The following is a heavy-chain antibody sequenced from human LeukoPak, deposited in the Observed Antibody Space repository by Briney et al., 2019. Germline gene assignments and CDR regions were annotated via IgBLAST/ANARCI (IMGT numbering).Heavy chain of an antibody. CDR2: VSDTGRA. J-gene: IGHJ5*02. V-gene: IGHV4-4*07. CDR1: GGSITGYY. CDR3: ARSTPDWFDP. Sequence: SETLSLTCTVSGGSITGYYWTWIRQPAGKGLEWIGRVSDTGRAYYNPSLERRVTISLDTSNNRFSLKVTSVTAADTAVYYCARSTPDWFDPWGQGTLVTVSS.